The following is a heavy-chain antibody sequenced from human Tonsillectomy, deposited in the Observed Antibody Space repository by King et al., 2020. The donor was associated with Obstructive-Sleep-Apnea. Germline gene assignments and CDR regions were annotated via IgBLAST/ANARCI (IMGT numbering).Heavy chain of an antibody. CDR3: TKDRAFERISGWSRY. V-gene: IGHV3-23*04. CDR2: ISGSGHKT. J-gene: IGHJ4*02. Sequence: VQLVESGGGLVQPGGSLRLSCGASGFTFNSYAMSWFRQAPGQRLEWVSGISGSGHKTHFADSVKGRFTISRDNSKNMLFLQMNSLRAEDTAVYFCTKDRAFERISGWSRYWGQGTFVTVSS. D-gene: IGHD6-19*01. CDR1: GFTFNSYA.